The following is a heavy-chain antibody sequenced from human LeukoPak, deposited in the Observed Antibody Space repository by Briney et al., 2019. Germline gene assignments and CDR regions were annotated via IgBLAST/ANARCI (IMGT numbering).Heavy chain of an antibody. CDR2: ISNDGRKK. CDR3: AKDFPTKCGGDCPPDY. CDR1: GFTFRSYG. J-gene: IGHJ4*02. V-gene: IGHV3-30*13. D-gene: IGHD2-21*02. Sequence: GGSLRLSCAVSGFTFRSYGMHWVRQAPGKGLEWVAVISNDGRKKYDADSVKGRFTSSRDNSKNRLYLQMNNLRGNDTAVYYCAKDFPTKCGGDCPPDYWGQGTLVTVSS.